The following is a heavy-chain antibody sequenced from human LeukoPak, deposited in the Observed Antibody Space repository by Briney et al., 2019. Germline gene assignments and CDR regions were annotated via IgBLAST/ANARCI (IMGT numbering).Heavy chain of an antibody. D-gene: IGHD1-26*01. V-gene: IGHV1-18*01. CDR1: GYTFSSYG. CDR3: ARVGGIVGATMDFDY. CDR2: ISAYNGNK. Sequence: ASVKVSCKASGYTFSSYGISWVRQAPGQGLEWMGWISAYNGNKNYAQKVQGRVTMTTDTSTSTAYMELRSLRSDDTAVYYCARVGGIVGATMDFDYWGQGTLVTVSS. J-gene: IGHJ4*02.